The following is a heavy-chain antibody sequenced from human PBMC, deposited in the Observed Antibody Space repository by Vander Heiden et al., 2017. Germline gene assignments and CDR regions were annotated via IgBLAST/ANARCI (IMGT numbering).Heavy chain of an antibody. Sequence: QVQLVQSGAEVKKPGASVQVSCKASGYTFTDYEINWVRTAAGQGLEWVGWMDPKTGKTGYAQKFQGRVAMTRNTSITTASMELSSLRSEDTAVYYCARYCSSASCYKFDYWGQGTLVTVSS. J-gene: IGHJ4*02. CDR1: GYTFTDYE. CDR3: ARYCSSASCYKFDY. V-gene: IGHV1-8*01. D-gene: IGHD2-2*01. CDR2: MDPKTGKT.